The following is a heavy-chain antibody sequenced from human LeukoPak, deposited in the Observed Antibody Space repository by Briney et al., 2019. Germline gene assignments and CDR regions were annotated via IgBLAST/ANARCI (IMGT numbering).Heavy chain of an antibody. CDR3: ARDWGDSSSLLSHYYYMDV. Sequence: ASVKVSCXASGGTFSSYAISWVRQAHGQGLEWMGGIIPIFGTANYAQKFQGRVTITADESTSTAYMELSSLRSEDTAVYYCARDWGDSSSLLSHYYYMDVWGKGTTVTVSS. CDR2: IIPIFGTA. CDR1: GGTFSSYA. V-gene: IGHV1-69*13. D-gene: IGHD6-6*01. J-gene: IGHJ6*03.